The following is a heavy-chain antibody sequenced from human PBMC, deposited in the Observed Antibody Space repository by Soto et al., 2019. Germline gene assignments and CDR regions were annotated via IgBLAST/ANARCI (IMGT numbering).Heavy chain of an antibody. D-gene: IGHD3-3*01. CDR1: GGTFSSYA. V-gene: IGHV1-69*13. CDR3: ASSITIFGGYFDY. Sequence: SVEVSCKASGGTFSSYAISWVRQAPGQGLEWMGGIIPIFGTANYAQKFQGRVTITADESTSTAYMELSSLRSEDTAVYYCASSITIFGGYFDYWGQGTLVTVSS. CDR2: IIPIFGTA. J-gene: IGHJ4*02.